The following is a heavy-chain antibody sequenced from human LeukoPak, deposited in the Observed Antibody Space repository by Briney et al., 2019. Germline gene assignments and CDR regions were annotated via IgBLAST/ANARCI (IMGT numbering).Heavy chain of an antibody. CDR2: INPSGGGT. V-gene: IGHV1-46*01. CDR1: GYTFTSYY. D-gene: IGHD1-26*01. CDR3: AREGAGTESFDY. J-gene: IGHJ4*02. Sequence: ASVKVSCKASGYTFTSYYMHWVRQAPGQGLEWMRIINPSGGGTSYAQKFQGRVTMTRDTSTSTVYMELNSLRSEDAGVYYCAREGAGTESFDYWGQGTLVTVSS.